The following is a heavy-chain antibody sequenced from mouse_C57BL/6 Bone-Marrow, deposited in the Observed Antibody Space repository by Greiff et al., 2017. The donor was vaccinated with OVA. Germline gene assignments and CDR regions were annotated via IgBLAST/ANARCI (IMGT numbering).Heavy chain of an antibody. Sequence: EVMLVESGGGLVKPGGSLKLSCAASGFTFSSYAMSWVRQTPEKRLEWVATISDGGSYTYYPDNVKGRFTISRDNAKNNLYLQMSHLKSEDTAMYYCAREYDGYFLDYWGQGTTLTVSS. J-gene: IGHJ2*01. D-gene: IGHD2-3*01. V-gene: IGHV5-4*01. CDR1: GFTFSSYA. CDR2: ISDGGSYT. CDR3: AREYDGYFLDY.